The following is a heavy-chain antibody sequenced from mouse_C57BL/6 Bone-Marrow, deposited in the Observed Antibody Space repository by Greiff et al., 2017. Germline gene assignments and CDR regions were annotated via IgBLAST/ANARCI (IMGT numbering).Heavy chain of an antibody. J-gene: IGHJ3*01. CDR1: GFTFSSYA. V-gene: IGHV5-9-1*02. D-gene: IGHD2-1*01. Sequence: EVKLIESGEGLVKPGGSLKLSCAASGFTFSSYAMSWVRQTPEKRLEWVAYISSGGDYIYYADTVKGRFTISRDNARNTLYLLMSSMKSNDTTMYYCTIYRFADWGQGTLVTVSA. CDR3: TIYRFAD. CDR2: ISSGGDYI.